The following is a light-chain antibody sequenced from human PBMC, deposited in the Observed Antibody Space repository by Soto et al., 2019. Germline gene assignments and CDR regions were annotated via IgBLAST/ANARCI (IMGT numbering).Light chain of an antibody. J-gene: IGLJ2*01. CDR1: SSNIGKNG. Sequence: QSVLTQPPSASGTPGQRVTISCSGGSSNIGKNGVNWYQQLPGAAPRLLIYDNNKRPSGIPDRFSGSKSGTSGTLDITGLQTGDEADYYCATWDGSLPGEVFGGGTKLTVL. CDR3: ATWDGSLPGEV. CDR2: DNN. V-gene: IGLV1-51*01.